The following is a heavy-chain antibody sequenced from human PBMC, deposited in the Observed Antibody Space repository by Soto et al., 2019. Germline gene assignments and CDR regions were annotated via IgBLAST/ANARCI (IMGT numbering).Heavy chain of an antibody. CDR3: ARDIVVVVAAIFYFDY. J-gene: IGHJ4*02. CDR2: ISWNSGSI. CDR1: GFTFDDYA. Sequence: QPGGSLRLSCAASGFTFDDYAMHWVRQAPGKGLEWVSGISWNSGSIGYADSVKGRFTISRDNAKNSLYLQMNSLRAEDTAVYYCARDIVVVVAAIFYFDYWGQGTLVTVSS. V-gene: IGHV3-9*01. D-gene: IGHD2-15*01.